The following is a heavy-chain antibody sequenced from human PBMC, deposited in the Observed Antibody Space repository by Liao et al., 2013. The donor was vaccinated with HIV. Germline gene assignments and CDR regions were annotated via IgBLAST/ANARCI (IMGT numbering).Heavy chain of an antibody. CDR3: ARQLTIFGVVYFDY. V-gene: IGHV4-61*02. D-gene: IGHD3-3*01. J-gene: IGHJ4*02. Sequence: QVQLQESGPGLVKPSQTLSLTCTVSGGSISSASYYWSWIRQPAGKGLEWIGRIYTSGHTNYNLSLKSRVTISIATSKKQFSLKLSSVTAADTAVYYCARQLTIFGVVYFDYWGQGTLVTVSS. CDR1: GGSISSASYY. CDR2: IYTSGHT.